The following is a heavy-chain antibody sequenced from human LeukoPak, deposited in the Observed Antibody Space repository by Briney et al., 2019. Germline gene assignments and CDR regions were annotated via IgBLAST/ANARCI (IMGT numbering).Heavy chain of an antibody. D-gene: IGHD3-22*01. J-gene: IGHJ6*02. CDR2: IYYSGST. Sequence: SETLSLTCTVSGGPISSCYWSWIRQPPGKGLEWIGYIYYSGSTNYNPSLKSRVTISVDTSKNQFSLKLSSVTAADTAVYYCARLTYYYDSSGYYYYYYGMDVWGQGTTVTVSS. CDR3: ARLTYYYDSSGYYYYYYGMDV. V-gene: IGHV4-59*08. CDR1: GGPISSCY.